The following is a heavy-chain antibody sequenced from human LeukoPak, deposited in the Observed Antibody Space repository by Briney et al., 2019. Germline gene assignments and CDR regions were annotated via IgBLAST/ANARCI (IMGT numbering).Heavy chain of an antibody. J-gene: IGHJ4*02. D-gene: IGHD1-26*01. V-gene: IGHV3-33*01. Sequence: GGSLRLSCAASGFTFSTYGMHWVRQAPGKGLDWVAVIWFDGGEKYYADAVKGRFTISRDNSKNTLHLQMDSLRAEDTAVYYCARAVGPFDYWGQGTLVTVSS. CDR3: ARAVGPFDY. CDR1: GFTFSTYG. CDR2: IWFDGGEK.